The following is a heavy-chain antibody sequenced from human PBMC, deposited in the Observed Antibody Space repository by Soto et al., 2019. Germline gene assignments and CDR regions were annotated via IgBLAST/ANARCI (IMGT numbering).Heavy chain of an antibody. CDR1: GFTFSTYW. CDR3: AKFVGPDY. CDR2: ISPDGTIT. J-gene: IGHJ4*02. V-gene: IGHV3-74*01. Sequence: EVQLVESGGGLVQPGGSLRLSCATSGFTFSTYWMDWVRQSPGKGLVWVSRISPDGTITNYVDSVKGRFTISRDNAKNTLYLQMDSLRAEDTAVYYCAKFVGPDYWGQGSLVTVSS.